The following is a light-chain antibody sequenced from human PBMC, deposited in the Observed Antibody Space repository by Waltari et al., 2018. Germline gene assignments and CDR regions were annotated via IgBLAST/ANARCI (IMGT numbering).Light chain of an antibody. CDR3: SSYTSSGTPYV. CDR2: DVT. CDR1: SSDVGGHNY. V-gene: IGLV2-14*03. J-gene: IGLJ1*01. Sequence: QSALTQPASVSGSPGQSITISCTGTSSDVGGHNYVSWYQQHPGKAPKLIIYDVTDRPSRVPNRFSGSKFGNTAALTISGLQAEDEADYYCSSYTSSGTPYVFGTGTRVTVL.